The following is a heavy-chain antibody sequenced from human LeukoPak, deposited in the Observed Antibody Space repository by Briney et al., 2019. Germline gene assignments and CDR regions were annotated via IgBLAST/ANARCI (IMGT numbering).Heavy chain of an antibody. V-gene: IGHV4-31*03. J-gene: IGHJ4*02. CDR1: GGSISSGGYS. D-gene: IGHD6-6*01. CDR2: IYYSGST. Sequence: KTSETLSLTCTVSGGSISSGGYSWSWIRQHPGKGLEWIGYIYYSGSTYYNPSLKSRVTISVDTSKNQFSLKLSSVTAADTAVYYCATNDSPSSIAARPTRYYFDYWGQGTLVTVSS. CDR3: ATNDSPSSIAARPTRYYFDY.